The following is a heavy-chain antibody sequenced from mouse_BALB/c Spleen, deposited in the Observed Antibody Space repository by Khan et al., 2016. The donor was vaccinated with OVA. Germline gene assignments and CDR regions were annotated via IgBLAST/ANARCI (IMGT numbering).Heavy chain of an antibody. Sequence: QVQLKQSGPGLVTPSQSLSITCTVSGFSLTDYGVSWIRQPPGKGLEWLGVIWGGGSTSYNSALKSRLSISKDNSKSQVFLKMNSLQTDDTAMYYCAKGVWSYYFALDYWGQGTSVIVSS. D-gene: IGHD2-10*02. CDR3: AKGVWSYYFALDY. V-gene: IGHV2-6-5*01. J-gene: IGHJ4*01. CDR2: IWGGGST. CDR1: GFSLTDYG.